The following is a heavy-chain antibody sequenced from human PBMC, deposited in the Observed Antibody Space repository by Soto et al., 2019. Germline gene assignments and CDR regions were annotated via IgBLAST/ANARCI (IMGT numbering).Heavy chain of an antibody. V-gene: IGHV4-31*02. CDR1: GGTISSGGYY. D-gene: IGHD2-2*01. CDR3: ASTGIVVVPAARPNWFDP. J-gene: IGHJ5*02. Sequence: PSETLSLTCTVSGGTISSGGYYWSWIRQHPGKGLEWIGYIYYSGSTYYNPSLKSRVTISVDTSKNQFSLKLSSVTAADTAVYYCASTGIVVVPAARPNWFDPWGQGTLVTVSS. CDR2: IYYSGST.